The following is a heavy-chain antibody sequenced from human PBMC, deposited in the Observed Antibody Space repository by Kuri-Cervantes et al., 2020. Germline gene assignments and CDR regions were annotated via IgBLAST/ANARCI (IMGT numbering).Heavy chain of an antibody. V-gene: IGHV3-15*01. J-gene: IGHJ4*02. CDR2: IKSKTDGGTT. D-gene: IGHD1-14*01. Sequence: GESLKISCAASGFTFSNAWMSWVRQAPGKGLEWVGRIKSKTDGGTTDYAAPVKGRFTISRDDSKNTLYLQMNSLKIDDTAVYYCTRNRSTPFDYWGQGTLVTVSS. CDR3: TRNRSTPFDY. CDR1: GFTFSNAW.